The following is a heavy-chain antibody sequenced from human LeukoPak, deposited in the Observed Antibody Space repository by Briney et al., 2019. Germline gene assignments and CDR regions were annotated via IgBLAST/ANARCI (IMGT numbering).Heavy chain of an antibody. D-gene: IGHD6-13*01. CDR1: GGSISSGDCY. J-gene: IGHJ4*02. CDR3: AREIAAAGTYFDY. CDR2: IYYSGST. V-gene: IGHV4-30-4*01. Sequence: PSETLSLTCTVSGGSISSGDCYWSWIRQPPGKGLEWIGYIYYSGSTYYNPSLKSRVTISVDTSKNQFSLKLSSVTAADTAVYYCAREIAAAGTYFDYWGQGTLVTVSS.